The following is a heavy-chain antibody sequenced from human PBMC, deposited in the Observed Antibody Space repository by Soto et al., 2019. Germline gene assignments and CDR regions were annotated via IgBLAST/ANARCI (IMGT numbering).Heavy chain of an antibody. CDR1: GFTFGNYA. CDR2: IRNQTYSGAT. Sequence: PWGSLRLSCTASGFTFGNYAINWVRQAPGKGLEWVGLIRNQTYSGATEYAASMKGRFTISRDDSKNIAYLQMNSLKTEDSAVYYCTRAESPNIAYFFDYWGQGTQVTVSS. V-gene: IGHV3-49*04. J-gene: IGHJ4*02. CDR3: TRAESPNIAYFFDY.